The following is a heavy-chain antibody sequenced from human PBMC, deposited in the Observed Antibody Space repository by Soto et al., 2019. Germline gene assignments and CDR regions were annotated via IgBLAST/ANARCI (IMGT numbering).Heavy chain of an antibody. CDR2: ITPLLGTA. CDR1: GDTFTGHA. D-gene: IGHD2-8*01. CDR3: ARLRLEPEGANIPLMFGLDV. Sequence: QVQLVQSGAEVKKPGSSVRVSCKASGDTFTGHAITWVRQAPAQGLEWLGVITPLLGTANYAPNFQGRVTITAADSATTTFLDLTSLKFDDTAVYYCARLRLEPEGANIPLMFGLDVWGQGTTVTVSS. V-gene: IGHV1-69*01. J-gene: IGHJ6*02.